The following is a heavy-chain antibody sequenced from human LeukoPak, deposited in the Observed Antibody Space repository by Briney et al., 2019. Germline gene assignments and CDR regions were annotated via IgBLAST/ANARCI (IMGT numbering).Heavy chain of an antibody. J-gene: IGHJ4*02. D-gene: IGHD6-19*01. V-gene: IGHV3-20*04. CDR2: IYWNGDFT. Sequence: GGSLRLSCAASGFTFDDHGMSWVRQVPGKGLEWVSSIYWNGDFTTYAESVKGRFTISRDSAKTSLYLQMNSLRAEDTAFYYCTRLSGIVVAGAFDYWGQGNLVTVSS. CDR3: TRLSGIVVAGAFDY. CDR1: GFTFDDHG.